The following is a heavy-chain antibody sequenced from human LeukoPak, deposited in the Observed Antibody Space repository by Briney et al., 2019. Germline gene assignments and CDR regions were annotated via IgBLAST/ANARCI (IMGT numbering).Heavy chain of an antibody. CDR1: AFTFSSYG. D-gene: IGHD1-26*01. Sequence: PGGSLRLSCAASAFTFSSYGMHWVRQAPGKGLEGVSVISGSGGSTYYADSVKGRFTISRDNSKNTLYLQMNSLRVEDTAVYYCAKDDVTSGSLYYFDYWGQGTLVTVSS. CDR2: ISGSGGST. J-gene: IGHJ4*02. V-gene: IGHV3-23*01. CDR3: AKDDVTSGSLYYFDY.